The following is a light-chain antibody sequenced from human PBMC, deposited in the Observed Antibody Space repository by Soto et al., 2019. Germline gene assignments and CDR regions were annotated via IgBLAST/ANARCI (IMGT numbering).Light chain of an antibody. Sequence: DIQMTQSPSTLSGSVGDRVTITCRASQTISSWLAWYQQKPGKAPKLLIYKASTLKSGVPSRFSGSGSGTEFTLTINSLQPDDFATYYCQHYNSYSPGAFGQGTKVDIK. CDR2: KAS. V-gene: IGKV1-5*03. CDR3: QHYNSYSPGA. CDR1: QTISSW. J-gene: IGKJ1*01.